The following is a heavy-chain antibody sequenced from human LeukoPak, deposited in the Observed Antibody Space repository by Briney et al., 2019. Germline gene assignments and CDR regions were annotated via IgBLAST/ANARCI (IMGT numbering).Heavy chain of an antibody. CDR1: GYTFTSYG. CDR3: AIQTYCGGDCYSFWFDP. J-gene: IGHJ5*02. V-gene: IGHV1-18*01. Sequence: ASVKVPCKASGYTFTSYGISWVRQAPGQGLEWMGWISAYNGNTNYAQKLQGRVTMTTDTSTSTAYMELRSLRSDDTAVYYCAIQTYCGGDCYSFWFDPWGQGTLVTVSS. D-gene: IGHD2-21*02. CDR2: ISAYNGNT.